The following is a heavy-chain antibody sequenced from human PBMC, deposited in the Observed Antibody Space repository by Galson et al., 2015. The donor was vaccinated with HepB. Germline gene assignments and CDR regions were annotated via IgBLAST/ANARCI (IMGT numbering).Heavy chain of an antibody. CDR2: IRSKAYGGTT. V-gene: IGHV3-49*03. J-gene: IGHJ4*02. Sequence: SLRLSCAVSGFSFGDNAMGWFRQAPGKGLEYVGLIRSKAYGGTTEHAASVKGRFTISRDDSKSIAYLQMNSLKIEDTAVYYDYWGQGMVVTVSS. CDR1: GFSFGDNA. CDR3: Y.